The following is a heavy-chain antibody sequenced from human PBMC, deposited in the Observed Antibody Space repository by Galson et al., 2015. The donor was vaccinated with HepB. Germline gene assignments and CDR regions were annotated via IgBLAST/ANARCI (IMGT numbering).Heavy chain of an antibody. D-gene: IGHD3-3*01. CDR3: VRERLMSTIPFLEF. Sequence: SVKVSCKASGYSFTSYYIHWVRQAPGQGLEWMAIINPSGGSTSNAQKFQGRVTLTRDTSTSTVYMELSSLTSQDTAVYYCVRERLMSTIPFLEFWGQGSLVTVSS. CDR1: GYSFTSYY. V-gene: IGHV1-46*03. CDR2: INPSGGST. J-gene: IGHJ4*02.